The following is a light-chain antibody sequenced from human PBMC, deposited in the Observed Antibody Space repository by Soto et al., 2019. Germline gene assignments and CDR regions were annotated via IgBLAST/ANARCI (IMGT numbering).Light chain of an antibody. CDR2: SNN. V-gene: IGLV1-47*02. CDR3: AAWDDSLSGWV. J-gene: IGLJ3*02. CDR1: SSNIGNNY. Sequence: QSVLTQPPSVSGTPGQRVTISCSGSSSNIGNNYVYWYHQLPGTAPKLLIYSNNQRPSGVPDRFSGSKSGTSASLAISRLRSEDEADYYCAAWDDSLSGWVFGGGTKLTVL.